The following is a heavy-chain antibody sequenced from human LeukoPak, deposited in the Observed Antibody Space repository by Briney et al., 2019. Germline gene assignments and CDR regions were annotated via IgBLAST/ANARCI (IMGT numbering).Heavy chain of an antibody. CDR3: ARGVLAYYYDSRLNYFDY. J-gene: IGHJ4*02. D-gene: IGHD3-22*01. V-gene: IGHV1-24*01. CDR2: FDPEDGET. Sequence: ASVKVSCKVSGYTLTELSMHWVRQAPGKGLEWMGGFDPEDGETIYAQKFQGRVTMTEDTSTSTAYMELRSLRSDDTAVYYCARGVLAYYYDSRLNYFDYWGQGTLVTVSS. CDR1: GYTLTELS.